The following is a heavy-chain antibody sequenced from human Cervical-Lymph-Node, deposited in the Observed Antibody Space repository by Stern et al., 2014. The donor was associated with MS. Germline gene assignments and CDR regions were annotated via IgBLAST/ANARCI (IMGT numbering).Heavy chain of an antibody. D-gene: IGHD3-10*01. J-gene: IGHJ5*02. Sequence: DQLVESGAEVKKPGSSVKVSCKSSGGISWVRQAPGQGLEWRGGVIPFVGTSNYAQKFQGRVTITADTSTNTTYLHLSRLTSADTAVYYCARGSGDNWFGPWGQGTLVTVSS. CDR3: ARGSGDNWFGP. CDR1: GG. V-gene: IGHV1-69*06. CDR2: VIPFVGTS.